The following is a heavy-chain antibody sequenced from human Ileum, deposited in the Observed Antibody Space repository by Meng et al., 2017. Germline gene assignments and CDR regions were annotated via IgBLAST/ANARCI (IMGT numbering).Heavy chain of an antibody. CDR2: VFHSGSN. J-gene: IGHJ4*02. CDR3: VRGVGDIRVGFDH. Sequence: PDLVESAGTLSLTCAASGNSSSSSNGCNWLRQPPGKGMEWIGGVFHSGSNKFSPSLKSRVTISVDKSKNQFSLTLSSVIAADTAVYYCVRGVGDIRVGFDHWGQGILVTVSS. CDR1: GNSSSSSNG. V-gene: IGHV4-4*02. D-gene: IGHD3-3*01.